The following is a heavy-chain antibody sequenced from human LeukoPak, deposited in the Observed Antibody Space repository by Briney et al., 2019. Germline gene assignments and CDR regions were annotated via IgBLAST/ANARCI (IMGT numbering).Heavy chain of an antibody. CDR1: GFTFSSYA. D-gene: IGHD5-24*01. CDR2: IRGSAYST. J-gene: IGHJ6*03. CDR3: AKNIWTEMATIYYYMDV. V-gene: IGHV3-23*01. Sequence: GGCLRVSCAASGFTFSSYAMSWVRQAPGKGLGWVSAIRGSAYSTYYADSVKGRFTISRDNSKNTLYLQVNSLRAEDTAVYYCAKNIWTEMATIYYYMDVWGKGTTVTVSS.